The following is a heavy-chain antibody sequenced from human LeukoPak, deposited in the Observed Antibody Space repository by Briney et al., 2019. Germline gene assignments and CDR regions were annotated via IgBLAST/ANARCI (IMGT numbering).Heavy chain of an antibody. CDR3: ARDNMEDYYDSSGYSYWFDP. CDR2: ISTSGST. V-gene: IGHV4-4*07. Sequence: SETLSLTCTVSGGSISSYYWSWIRQPAGKGLEWIGRISTSGSTNYNPSLKSRVTMSVDTSKNQFSLKLSSVTAADTAVYYCARDNMEDYYDSSGYSYWFDPWGQGTMVTVSS. D-gene: IGHD3-22*01. CDR1: GGSISSYY. J-gene: IGHJ5*02.